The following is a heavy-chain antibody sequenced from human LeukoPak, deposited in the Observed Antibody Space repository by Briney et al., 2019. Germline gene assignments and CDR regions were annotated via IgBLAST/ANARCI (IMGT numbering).Heavy chain of an antibody. CDR1: GTSISRSAYY. D-gene: IGHD1-26*01. J-gene: IGHJ4*02. V-gene: IGHV4-31*03. Sequence: SETLSLTCSVSGTSISRSAYYWSWIRQHPGKGLECIGFTYYSGSTHYNPSLESRVTISVDTSKNQLSLKLNSVTAADTAVYYCVGGSDPLEYWGQGALVTVSS. CDR2: TYYSGST. CDR3: VGGSDPLEY.